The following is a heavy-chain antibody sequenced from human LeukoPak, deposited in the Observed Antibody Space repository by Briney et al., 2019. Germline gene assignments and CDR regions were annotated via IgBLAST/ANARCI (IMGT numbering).Heavy chain of an antibody. V-gene: IGHV3-30*04. CDR3: AKAPVTTCRGAFCYPFDY. CDR2: ISYDGSNK. D-gene: IGHD2-15*01. CDR1: GFTFSSYA. J-gene: IGHJ4*02. Sequence: GGSLRLSCAASGFTFSSYAMHWVRQAPGKGLEWVAVISYDGSNKYYADSVEGRFTISRDNSKNTLFLQMNRLRPEDAAVYYCAKAPVTTCRGAFCYPFDYWGLGTLVTVSS.